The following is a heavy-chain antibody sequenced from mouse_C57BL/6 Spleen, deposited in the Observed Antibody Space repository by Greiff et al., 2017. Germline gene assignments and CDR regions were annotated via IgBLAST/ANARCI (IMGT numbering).Heavy chain of an antibody. CDR2: IYPGDGDT. J-gene: IGHJ4*01. V-gene: IGHV1-80*01. CDR3: ARRARITTYAMGD. CDR1: GYAFSSYW. Sequence: QVQLQQSGAELVKPGASVKISCKASGYAFSSYWMNWVKQRPGKGLEWIGQIYPGDGDTNYNGKFKGKATLTADKSSSTAYMQLSSLTSADSAVYFCARRARITTYAMGDWGQGTSVTVSS. D-gene: IGHD2-4*01.